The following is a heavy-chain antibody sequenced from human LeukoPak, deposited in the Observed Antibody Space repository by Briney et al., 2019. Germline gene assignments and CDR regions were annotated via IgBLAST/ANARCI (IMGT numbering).Heavy chain of an antibody. V-gene: IGHV4-59*11. CDR3: ARGSGSGLAYYFDY. D-gene: IGHD3-10*01. CDR2: IYYCGST. Sequence: SDTLSLTCSVSGGSISSHYWSWIRQPPGKGLEWFGYIYYCGSTNYNPSLKSRVTISVDTSKNPFSLRLSSVTAADTAVYYCARGSGSGLAYYFDYWGQGTLVTVSS. CDR1: GGSISSHY. J-gene: IGHJ4*02.